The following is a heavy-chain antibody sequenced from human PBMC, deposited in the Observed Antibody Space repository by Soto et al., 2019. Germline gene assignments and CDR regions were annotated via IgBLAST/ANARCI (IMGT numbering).Heavy chain of an antibody. CDR1: GGSISSGDYY. D-gene: IGHD3-3*01. Sequence: QVQLQESGPGLVKPSQTLSLTCTVSGGSISSGDYYWSWIRQPPGKGLEWIGYIYYSGSTYYNPSLKSRVTISVDTSKNQFSLKLSSVTAADTAVYYCARAGLLWSVSHGLYYYYGMDVWGQGTTVTVSS. V-gene: IGHV4-30-4*01. CDR2: IYYSGST. J-gene: IGHJ6*02. CDR3: ARAGLLWSVSHGLYYYYGMDV.